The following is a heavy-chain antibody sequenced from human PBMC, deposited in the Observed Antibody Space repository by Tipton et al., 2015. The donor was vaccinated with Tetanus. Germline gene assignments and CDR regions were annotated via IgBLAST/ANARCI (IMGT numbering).Heavy chain of an antibody. D-gene: IGHD5-24*01. CDR3: ARGITDGYNRRFDY. Sequence: TLSLTCAVSGGSFSGTYWSWVRQPPGKGLEWIGEINHRGGTMYNPSLKRRVTLSVDTSKNQFSLKLRSVTAADTAVYYCARGITDGYNRRFDYWGQGTLVAVSP. CDR2: INHRGGT. CDR1: GGSFSGTY. J-gene: IGHJ4*02. V-gene: IGHV4-34*01.